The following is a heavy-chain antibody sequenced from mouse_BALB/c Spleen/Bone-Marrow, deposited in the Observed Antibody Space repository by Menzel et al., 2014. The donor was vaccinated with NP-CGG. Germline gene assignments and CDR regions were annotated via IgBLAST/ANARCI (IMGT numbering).Heavy chain of an antibody. J-gene: IGHJ2*01. Sequence: EVKLMESGGGLVQPGGSRKLSCAASGFTFSSFGMHWVRQAPEKGLEWVAYISSGSSTVFYADTVKGRFTVSRANPKNTLFLQMSSLRSEDTAMYYCARSRGNFEDFDYWGQGTTLTVSS. V-gene: IGHV5-17*02. CDR1: GFTFSSFG. CDR3: ARSRGNFEDFDY. CDR2: ISSGSSTV. D-gene: IGHD2-1*01.